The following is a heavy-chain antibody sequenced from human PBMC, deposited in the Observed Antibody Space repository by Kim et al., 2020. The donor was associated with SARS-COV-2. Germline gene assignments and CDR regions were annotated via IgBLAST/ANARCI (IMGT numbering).Heavy chain of an antibody. J-gene: IGHJ3*02. D-gene: IGHD6-13*01. CDR2: ISSSSIYT. V-gene: IGHV3-11*05. Sequence: GGSLRLSCAASGFTFSDYYMSWIRQAPGKGLEWVSYISSSSIYTNYVDSVKGRFTISRDNAKNALYLQMNSLRVEDTAVYYCATDGAAAGSDAFDIWGQGTMVTVSS. CDR3: ATDGAAAGSDAFDI. CDR1: GFTFSDYY.